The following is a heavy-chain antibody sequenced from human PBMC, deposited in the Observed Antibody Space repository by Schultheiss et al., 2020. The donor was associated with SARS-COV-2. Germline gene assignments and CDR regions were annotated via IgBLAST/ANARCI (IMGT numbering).Heavy chain of an antibody. CDR2: ISGSGGST. Sequence: GGSLRLSCAASGFTVSSNYMNWVRQAPGKGLEWVSAISGSGGSTYYADSVKGRFTISRDNSKNTLYLQMNSLRAEDTAVYYCAKWGREGWFDPWGQGTLVTVSS. D-gene: IGHD7-27*01. CDR3: AKWGREGWFDP. V-gene: IGHV3-23*01. CDR1: GFTVSSNY. J-gene: IGHJ5*02.